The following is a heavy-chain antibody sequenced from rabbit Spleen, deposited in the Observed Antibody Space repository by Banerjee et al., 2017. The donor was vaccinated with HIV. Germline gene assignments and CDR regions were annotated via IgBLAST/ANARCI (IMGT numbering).Heavy chain of an antibody. J-gene: IGHJ6*01. CDR1: GFSFSSSYY. V-gene: IGHV1S40*01. Sequence: QSLEESGGDLVKPGASLTLTCTASGFSFSSSYYICWVRQAPGKGLEWIACIYAGSFGSTVYASWAKGRFTISKTSSTTVTLEMTSLTVADTATYFCARGGSDYYLTHLYLWGPGTLVTVS. D-gene: IGHD1-1*01. CDR2: IYAGSFGST. CDR3: ARGGSDYYLTHLYL.